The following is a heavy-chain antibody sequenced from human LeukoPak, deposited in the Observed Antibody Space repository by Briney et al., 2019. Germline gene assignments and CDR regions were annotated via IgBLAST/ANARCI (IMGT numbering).Heavy chain of an antibody. J-gene: IGHJ4*02. CDR3: ARDLTSSWYGFDY. CDR1: GFTFSSYS. CDR2: ISDSSSTI. V-gene: IGHV3-48*01. D-gene: IGHD6-13*01. Sequence: GGSLRLSCAASGFTFSSYSMNWVRQAPGKGLEWVAYISDSSSTIYYADSVKGLFTISSDNAKNSLYLQMHTLRAEDTAVYYCARDLTSSWYGFDYWGQGTLVTVSS.